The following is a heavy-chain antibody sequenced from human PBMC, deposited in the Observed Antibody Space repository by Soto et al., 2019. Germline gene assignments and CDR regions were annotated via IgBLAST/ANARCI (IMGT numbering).Heavy chain of an antibody. J-gene: IGHJ4*02. V-gene: IGHV1-8*01. D-gene: IGHD4-4*01. Sequence: ASVKVSCKASGYTFTSYDINWVRQATGQGLEWMGWMNPNSGNTGYAQKFQGRVTMTRNTSISTAYMELSSLRSEDTAVYYCAGGLKRTTVLPQGYWGQGTLVTVSS. CDR1: GYTFTSYD. CDR2: MNPNSGNT. CDR3: AGGLKRTTVLPQGY.